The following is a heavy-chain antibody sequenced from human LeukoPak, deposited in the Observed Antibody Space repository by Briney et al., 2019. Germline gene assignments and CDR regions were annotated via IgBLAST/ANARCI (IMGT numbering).Heavy chain of an antibody. J-gene: IGHJ4*02. CDR2: IRSKANGYAT. CDR1: GFTFSGSA. V-gene: IGHV3-73*01. D-gene: IGHD2-2*01. CDR3: TSAQYRSSTSCEIFDY. Sequence: GGSLRLSCAASGFTFSGSAMQWVRQASGKGLEWVGRIRSKANGYATAYAASVKGRFTISRDDSKNTAYLQMNSLKTEDTAVYYCTSAQYRSSTSCEIFDYWGQGTLVTVSS.